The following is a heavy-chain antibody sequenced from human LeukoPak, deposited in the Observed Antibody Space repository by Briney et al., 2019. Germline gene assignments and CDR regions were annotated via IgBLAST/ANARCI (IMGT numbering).Heavy chain of an antibody. CDR3: GCRSSIWRVYQDILYYFDS. Sequence: SETLSLTCTVSGVSISSYDLSWIRQPPGKRLEWIGHIYYSGSTNYNPSLKSRVTISVDTSKNQFSLKLSSVTAADTAVYYCGCRSSIWRVYQDILYYFDSGPEGTLVAVSS. CDR1: GVSISSYD. D-gene: IGHD3-3*01. CDR2: IYYSGST. J-gene: IGHJ4*02. V-gene: IGHV4-59*01.